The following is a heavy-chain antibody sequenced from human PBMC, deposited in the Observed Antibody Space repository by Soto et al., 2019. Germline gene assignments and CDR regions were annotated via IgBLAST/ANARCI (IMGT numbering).Heavy chain of an antibody. V-gene: IGHV6-1*01. D-gene: IGHD3-10*01. J-gene: IGHJ3*02. CDR3: ARDLTMVRGVPVAFDI. CDR2: TYYRSKWYN. Sequence: SQTLSLTCAISGDSVSSNSAAWNWIRQSPSRGLEWLGRTYYRSKWYNGYAVSVKSRITINPDTSKNQFSLQLNSVTPEDTAVYYCARDLTMVRGVPVAFDIWGQGTMVTVSS. CDR1: GDSVSSNSAA.